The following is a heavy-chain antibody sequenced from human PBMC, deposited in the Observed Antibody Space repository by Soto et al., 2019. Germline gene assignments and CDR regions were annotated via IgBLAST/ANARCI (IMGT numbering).Heavy chain of an antibody. D-gene: IGHD3-22*01. CDR2: ISDGGGRT. Sequence: GGSLRLSCAASGFIFRTFGMSWVRQAPGKGLEWVSSISDGGGRTYYADSVRGRFTISRDNSKNTLYLQMNSLGAEDTAIYYCAKEYDSSGYCPDYWGQGTLVTVSS. J-gene: IGHJ4*02. CDR1: GFIFRTFG. CDR3: AKEYDSSGYCPDY. V-gene: IGHV3-23*01.